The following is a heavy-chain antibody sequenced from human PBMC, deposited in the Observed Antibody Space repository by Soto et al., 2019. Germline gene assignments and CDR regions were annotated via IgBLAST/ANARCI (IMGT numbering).Heavy chain of an antibody. CDR3: ARGYCSHGFCYSYPGYYLDP. J-gene: IGHJ5*02. CDR1: GDTFISFC. CDR2: IYIGDSDT. Sequence: PWQLMRVPRKVAGDTFISFCIAWVRQKNEKDLERMWIIYIGDSDTRYSPSFQGQVTISADKSISTAYLQWNSLKASDTAMYYCARGYCSHGFCYSYPGYYLDPWGQGTLVTVS. D-gene: IGHD2-15*01. V-gene: IGHV5-51*01.